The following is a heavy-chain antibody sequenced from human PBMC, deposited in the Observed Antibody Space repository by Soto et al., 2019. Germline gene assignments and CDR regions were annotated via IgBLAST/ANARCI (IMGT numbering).Heavy chain of an antibody. CDR2: IKAYSGNT. CDR3: AIADYGDDDY. J-gene: IGHJ4*02. Sequence: QVQLVQSGAEVKKPGASVKVSCTASGYTFPSSTISWLRQAPGQGLEWMGWIKAYSGNTNYAQKLQGRVTMTTDTSTNTAYMELGSLTSDDTAMYYCAIADYGDDDYWGQGTLVTVSS. D-gene: IGHD4-17*01. V-gene: IGHV1-18*01. CDR1: GYTFPSST.